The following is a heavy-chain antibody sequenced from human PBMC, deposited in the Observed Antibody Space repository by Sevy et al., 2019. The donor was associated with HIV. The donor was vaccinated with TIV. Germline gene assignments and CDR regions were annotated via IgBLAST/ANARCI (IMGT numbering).Heavy chain of an antibody. J-gene: IGHJ3*02. CDR1: GFTFDDYA. V-gene: IGHV3-9*01. Sequence: GGSLRLSCAASGFTFDDYAMHWVRQAPGKGLEWVSGISWNSGSIGYADSVKGRFTISRDNAKNSLYLQMNSLRAEDTALYYCAKDKAPRDSSGYFADAFDIWGQGTMVTVSS. CDR3: AKDKAPRDSSGYFADAFDI. CDR2: ISWNSGSI. D-gene: IGHD3-22*01.